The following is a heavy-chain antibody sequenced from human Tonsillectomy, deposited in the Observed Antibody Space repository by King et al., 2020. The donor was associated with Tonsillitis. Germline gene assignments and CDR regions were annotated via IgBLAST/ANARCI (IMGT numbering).Heavy chain of an antibody. J-gene: IGHJ4*02. CDR3: ARRETNGSGSVDY. V-gene: IGHV4-34*01. CDR1: GGSFSGYY. CDR2: INHSGST. D-gene: IGHD3-10*01. Sequence: VQLQQWGAGLLKPSETLSLTCAVYGGSFSGYYWSWIRQPPGKGLEWIGEINHSGSTNYNPSLKSRVTVSVDTSKNQFSLKLSSVTDADTAVYYCARRETNGSGSVDYGGQGTLVTVSS.